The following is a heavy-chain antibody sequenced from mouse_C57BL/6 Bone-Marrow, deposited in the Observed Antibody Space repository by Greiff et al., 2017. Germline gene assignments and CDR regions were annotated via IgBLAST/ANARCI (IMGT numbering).Heavy chain of an antibody. J-gene: IGHJ2*01. CDR2: LYPRSGNT. CDR3: AWGGSSSHCDY. CDR1: GYTFTSYG. Sequence: VQLQQSGAELARPGASVKLSCKASGYTFTSYGISWVKQRTGQGLVWIGELYPRSGNTYYNEKFKGKATLTADKSSSTAYMALQSLTSEDSAVYICAWGGSSSHCDYWGQGTTLTVSS. D-gene: IGHD1-1*01. V-gene: IGHV1-81*01.